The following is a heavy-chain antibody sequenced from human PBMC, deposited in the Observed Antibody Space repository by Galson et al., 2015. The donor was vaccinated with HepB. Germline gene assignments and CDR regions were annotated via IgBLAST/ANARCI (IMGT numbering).Heavy chain of an antibody. D-gene: IGHD6-13*01. CDR2: ISYDGSNK. Sequence: SLRLSCAASGFTFSSYGVHWVRQAPGKGLEWVAVISYDGSNKYYADSVKGRFTISRDNSKNTLYLQMNSLRAEDTAVYYCAKCHWYSSSWNVQKYGMDVWGQGTTVTVSS. J-gene: IGHJ6*02. V-gene: IGHV3-30*18. CDR3: AKCHWYSSSWNVQKYGMDV. CDR1: GFTFSSYG.